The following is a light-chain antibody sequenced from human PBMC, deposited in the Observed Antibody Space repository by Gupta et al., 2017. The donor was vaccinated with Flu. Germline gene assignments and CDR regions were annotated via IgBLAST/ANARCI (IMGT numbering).Light chain of an antibody. J-gene: IGLJ3*02. CDR3: CSHAGNKKWV. CDR2: SVT. Sequence: QSALTQPRSVSGSPGPSVTISCTGSSSDVINYNYVSWYQHHPGKAPKLMIYSVTTRPSGVPDRFSGSKSGNTASLTISGLQADDEADYYCCSHAGNKKWVFGGGTKLTVL. V-gene: IGLV2-11*01. CDR1: SSDVINYNY.